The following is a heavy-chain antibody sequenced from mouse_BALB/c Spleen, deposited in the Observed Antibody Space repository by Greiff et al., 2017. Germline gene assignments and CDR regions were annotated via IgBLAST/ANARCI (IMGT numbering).Heavy chain of an antibody. V-gene: IGHV5-17*02. CDR2: ISSGSSTI. D-gene: IGHD1-1*01. J-gene: IGHJ2*01. CDR1: GFTFSSFG. CDR3: ARGFYYGSTLFDY. Sequence: DVMLVESGGGLVQPGGSRKLSCAASGFTFSSFGMHWVRQAPEKGLEWVAYISSGSSTINYADTVKGRFTISRDNPKNTLFLQMTSLRSEDTAMYYCARGFYYGSTLFDYWGQGTTLTVSS.